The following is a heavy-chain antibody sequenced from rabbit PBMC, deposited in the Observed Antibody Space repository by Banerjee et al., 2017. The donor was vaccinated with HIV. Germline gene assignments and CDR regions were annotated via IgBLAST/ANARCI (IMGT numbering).Heavy chain of an antibody. CDR3: ARDGMVTSSSGDSNL. D-gene: IGHD1-1*01. CDR2: IGVGSSST. Sequence: QSLEESGGDLVKPGASLTLTCTASGFSFSSTYYMCWVRQAPGKGLEWIACIGVGSSSTYYASWATGRFTLSKTSSTTVTLQMTSLTAADTATYFCARDGMVTSSSGDSNLWGQGTLVTVS. V-gene: IGHV1S40*01. J-gene: IGHJ4*01. CDR1: GFSFSSTYY.